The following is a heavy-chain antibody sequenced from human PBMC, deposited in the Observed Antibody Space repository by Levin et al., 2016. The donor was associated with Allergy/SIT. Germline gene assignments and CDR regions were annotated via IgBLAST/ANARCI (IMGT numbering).Heavy chain of an antibody. Sequence: GGSLRLSCAVSGFIVSDSYMAWIRRTPEKGLEWVSFISRSGSFIGSSGSPIWYADSVRGRFTISRDNAKNTLYLYMNSLRSDDTAVYYCARDPWHGAFDYWGQGELVAVS. D-gene: IGHD3-16*01. CDR2: ISRSGSFIGSSGSPI. CDR3: ARDPWHGAFDY. J-gene: IGHJ4*02. CDR1: GFIVSDSY. V-gene: IGHV3-11*01.